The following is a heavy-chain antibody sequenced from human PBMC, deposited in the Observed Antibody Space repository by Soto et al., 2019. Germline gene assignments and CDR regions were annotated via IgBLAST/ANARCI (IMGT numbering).Heavy chain of an antibody. D-gene: IGHD3-3*01. V-gene: IGHV4-30-4*01. Sequence: SETLSLTCTVSGGSISSGDYYWSWIRQPPGKGLEWIGYIYYSGSTYYNPSLKSRVTISVDTSKNQFSLKLSSVTAADTAVYYCVSDQGGITIFGVVTAYYYYGMDVWGQGTTVTVSS. CDR1: GGSISSGDYY. CDR3: VSDQGGITIFGVVTAYYYYGMDV. J-gene: IGHJ6*02. CDR2: IYYSGST.